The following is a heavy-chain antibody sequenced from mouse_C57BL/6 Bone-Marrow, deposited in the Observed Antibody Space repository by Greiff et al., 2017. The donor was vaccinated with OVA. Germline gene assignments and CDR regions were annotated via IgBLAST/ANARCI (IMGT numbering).Heavy chain of an antibody. CDR3: ARVSNYAMDY. CDR2: INYDGSST. V-gene: IGHV5-16*01. Sequence: EVQLQESEGGLVQPGSSMKLSCTASGFTFSDYYMAWVRQVPEKGLEWVANINYDGSSTYYLDSLKSRFIISRDNAKNILYLQMSSLKSEDTATYYCARVSNYAMDYWGQGTSVTVSS. J-gene: IGHJ4*01. CDR1: GFTFSDYY.